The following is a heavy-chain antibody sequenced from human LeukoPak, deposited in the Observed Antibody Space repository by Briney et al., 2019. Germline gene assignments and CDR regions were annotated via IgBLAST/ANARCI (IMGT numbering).Heavy chain of an antibody. CDR3: ASSPAGTADFDI. CDR1: GFTFSSYG. V-gene: IGHV3-33*01. Sequence: GRSLRLSCAASGFTFSSYGMHWVRQAPGKGLEWVAVIWYDGSNKYYADSVKGRFTISRDNSKNTLYLQMNSLRAEDTAVYYCASSPAGTADFDIWGQGTMVTVSS. CDR2: IWYDGSNK. J-gene: IGHJ3*02. D-gene: IGHD6-13*01.